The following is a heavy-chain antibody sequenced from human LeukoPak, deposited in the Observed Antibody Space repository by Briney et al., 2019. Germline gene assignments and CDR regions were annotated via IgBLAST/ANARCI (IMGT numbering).Heavy chain of an antibody. CDR3: ARKAGWLYDY. CDR1: GFTFSSYE. V-gene: IGHV3-48*03. D-gene: IGHD3-22*01. Sequence: GGSLRLSCAASGFTFSSYEMNWVRQAPGKGLEWVSYISSSGSTIYYADSVKGRFTISRDNAKNSLYLQMNSLRAEDTAVYYCARKAGWLYDYWGQGTLVTVSS. CDR2: ISSSGSTI. J-gene: IGHJ4*02.